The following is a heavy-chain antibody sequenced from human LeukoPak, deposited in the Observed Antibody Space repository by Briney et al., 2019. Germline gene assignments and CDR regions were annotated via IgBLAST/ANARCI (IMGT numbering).Heavy chain of an antibody. CDR1: GFTFTSYA. J-gene: IGHJ4*02. V-gene: IGHV3-23*01. CDR2: ISGSGSGGST. D-gene: IGHD1-14*01. CDR3: AKSGLNRFDY. Sequence: PGGSLRLSCAASGFTFTSYAMSWVRQAPGKGLEWVSGISGSGSGGSTYYADSVKGRFTISRENSKNTLYLQMNSLRAEDTAVYYCAKSGLNRFDYWGQGTLVTVSS.